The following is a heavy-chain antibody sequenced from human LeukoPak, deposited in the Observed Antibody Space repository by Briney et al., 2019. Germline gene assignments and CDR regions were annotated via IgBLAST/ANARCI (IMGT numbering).Heavy chain of an antibody. V-gene: IGHV1-2*02. D-gene: IGHD3-22*01. CDR3: ARETYSYDSSGYCPYYFDY. CDR1: GYTFTDYY. J-gene: IGHJ4*02. CDR2: INPNSGGT. Sequence: GASVKVSCKASGYTFTDYYLHWVRQAPGQGLEWMGWINPNSGGTNYVEKFQDRVTMTRDTSISTAYMDLSRLRSDDTAVYFCARETYSYDSSGYCPYYFDYWGQGTLVTVSS.